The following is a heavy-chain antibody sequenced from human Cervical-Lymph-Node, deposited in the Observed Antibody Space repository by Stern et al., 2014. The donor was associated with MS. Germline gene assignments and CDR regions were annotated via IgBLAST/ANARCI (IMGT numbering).Heavy chain of an antibody. D-gene: IGHD5-24*01. CDR3: ARGHIPYAYNYLFDY. V-gene: IGHV3-33*01. Sequence: VQLVESGGGVVQPGTSLRLSCAASGFTLSSYGMHWVRQAPGKGLEWVALAWYDGSTAYYTNSVKGRFTISRDNSKNTLSLQMNSLTAEDTAVYYCARGHIPYAYNYLFDYWGQGTLVTVSS. CDR1: GFTLSSYG. CDR2: AWYDGSTA. J-gene: IGHJ4*02.